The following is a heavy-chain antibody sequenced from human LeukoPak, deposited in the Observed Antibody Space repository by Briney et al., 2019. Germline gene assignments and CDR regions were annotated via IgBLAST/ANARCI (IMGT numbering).Heavy chain of an antibody. CDR3: ARENHVRITMIVGY. V-gene: IGHV3-30-3*01. CDR1: GFTFSSYA. J-gene: IGHJ4*02. D-gene: IGHD3-22*01. CDR2: ISYDGSNK. Sequence: GGSLGLSCAASGFTFSSYAMHWVRQAPGKGLEWVAVISYDGSNKYYADSVKGRFTISRDNSKNTLYLQMNSLRAEDTAVYYCARENHVRITMIVGYWGQGTLVTVSS.